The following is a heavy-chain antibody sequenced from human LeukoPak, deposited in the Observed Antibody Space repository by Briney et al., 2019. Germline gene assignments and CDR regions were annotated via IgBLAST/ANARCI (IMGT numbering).Heavy chain of an antibody. Sequence: GESLKISCKGSGYSFTSYWIGWVRQMPGKGLEWMGIIYPGDSDTRYSPSFQGQVTISADKSISTAYLQWSSLKASDTARYYCASTYYGSGTHDAFDIWGQGTMVTVSS. V-gene: IGHV5-51*01. CDR1: GYSFTSYW. J-gene: IGHJ3*02. CDR2: IYPGDSDT. CDR3: ASTYYGSGTHDAFDI. D-gene: IGHD3-10*01.